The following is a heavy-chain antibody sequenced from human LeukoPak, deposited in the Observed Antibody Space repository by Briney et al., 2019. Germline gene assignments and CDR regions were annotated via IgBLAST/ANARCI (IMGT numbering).Heavy chain of an antibody. D-gene: IGHD5-18*01. Sequence: GGSLRLSCAASGFTFSSYAMSWVRQAPGKGLEWVSAISGSGGSTYYADSVKGRFIISRDNSKNTLHLQMNSLRAEDTAVYYCAKDGHTAMVYYYYGMDVWGQGTTVTVSS. CDR3: AKDGHTAMVYYYYGMDV. J-gene: IGHJ6*02. CDR1: GFTFSSYA. CDR2: ISGSGGST. V-gene: IGHV3-23*01.